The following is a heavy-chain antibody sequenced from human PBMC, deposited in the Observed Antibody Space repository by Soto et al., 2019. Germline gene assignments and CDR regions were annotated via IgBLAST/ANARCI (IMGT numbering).Heavy chain of an antibody. D-gene: IGHD5-18*01. CDR1: GFTFSSYE. CDR3: ARVLWEDTAMVTSPPDY. CDR2: ISSSGSTI. V-gene: IGHV3-48*03. J-gene: IGHJ4*02. Sequence: PGGSLRLSCAASGFTFSSYEMNWVRQAPGKGLEWVSYISSSGSTIYYADSVKGRFTISRDNAKNSLYLQMNSLRAEDTAVYYCARVLWEDTAMVTSPPDYWGQGTLVTVSS.